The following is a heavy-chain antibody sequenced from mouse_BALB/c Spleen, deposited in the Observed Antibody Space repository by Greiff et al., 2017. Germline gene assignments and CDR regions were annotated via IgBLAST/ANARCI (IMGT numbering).Heavy chain of an antibody. CDR3: ARGTTATYRCFDF. Sequence: QAQLQPPGAELVMPGASVKMSCKASGYTFTDYWMHWVKQRPGQGLEWIGAIDTSDSYTSYNQKFKGKATLTVDESSSTAYMQLSSLTSEDSAVYYCARGTTATYRCFDFWGGATTVNDSS. CDR1: GYTFTDYW. D-gene: IGHD1-2*01. J-gene: IGHJ1*01. V-gene: IGHV1-69*01. CDR2: IDTSDSYT.